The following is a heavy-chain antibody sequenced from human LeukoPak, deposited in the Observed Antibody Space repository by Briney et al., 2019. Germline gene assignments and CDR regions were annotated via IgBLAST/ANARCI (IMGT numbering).Heavy chain of an antibody. D-gene: IGHD6-19*01. J-gene: IGHJ4*02. CDR3: AGTGIGLVIGGAFDY. CDR2: ISAYNGNT. V-gene: IGHV1-18*01. Sequence: GASVKVSCKASGYTFTSYGISWVRQAPGQGLEWMGWISAYNGNTNYAQKLQGRVTMTTDTSTSTAYMELRSLRSDDTAVYYCAGTGIGLVIGGAFDYWGRGTLVTVSS. CDR1: GYTFTSYG.